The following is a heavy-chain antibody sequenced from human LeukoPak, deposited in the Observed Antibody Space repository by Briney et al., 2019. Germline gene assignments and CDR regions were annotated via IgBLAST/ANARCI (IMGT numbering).Heavy chain of an antibody. J-gene: IGHJ1*01. CDR1: RFTLSNAW. D-gene: IGHD1-26*01. V-gene: IGHV3-15*01. CDR2: IKSKTDGGTT. Sequence: GGSLRLSCTASRFTLSNAWMSWVRQAPGKGLEWVGRIKSKTDGGTTDYAAPVTGRFSISRDDSKNTLYLQMNSLTTEDTAVYFCTTEQGRWEQPTIQNWGHGTLVTVSS. CDR3: TTEQGRWEQPTIQN.